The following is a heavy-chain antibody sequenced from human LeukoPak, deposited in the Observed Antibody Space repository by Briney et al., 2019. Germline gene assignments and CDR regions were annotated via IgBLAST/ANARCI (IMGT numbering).Heavy chain of an antibody. V-gene: IGHV3-30*04. CDR2: ISYDGSNK. J-gene: IGHJ4*02. CDR3: ARDGTHYYGSGSYYPPLDY. CDR1: GFTFSSYA. D-gene: IGHD3-10*01. Sequence: PGGSLRLSCAASGFTFSSYAMHWVRQAPGKGLEWVAVISYDGSNKYYADSVKGRFTVSRDNSKNTLYLQMNSLRAEDTAVYYCARDGTHYYGSGSYYPPLDYWGQGTLVTVSS.